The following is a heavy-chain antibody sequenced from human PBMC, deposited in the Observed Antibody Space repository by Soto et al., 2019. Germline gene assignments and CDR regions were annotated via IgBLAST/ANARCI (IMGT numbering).Heavy chain of an antibody. CDR3: AKNIVVVPAAMGHDAFDI. CDR2: ISGSGCST. D-gene: IGHD2-2*01. Sequence: GGSLRLSCAASGFTFSSYAMSWVRQAPGKGLEWVSAISGSGCSTYYADSVKGRFTISRDNSKNTLYLQMNSLRAEDTAVYYCAKNIVVVPAAMGHDAFDIWGQGTMVTVSS. J-gene: IGHJ3*02. CDR1: GFTFSSYA. V-gene: IGHV3-23*01.